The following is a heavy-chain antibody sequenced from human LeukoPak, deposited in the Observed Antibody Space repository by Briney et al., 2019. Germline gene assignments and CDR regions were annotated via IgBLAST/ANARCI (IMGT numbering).Heavy chain of an antibody. CDR3: ARVLSGSYDNYFDY. Sequence: GGSLRLSCAASGFAFSSYDMHWVRQAPGKGLEWVAVISYDGSDKYYVDPVKGRFTISRDNSKNTLYLQMNSLKAEDAAVYYCARVLSGSYDNYFDYWGQGTLVTVSS. V-gene: IGHV3-30*03. CDR1: GFAFSSYD. J-gene: IGHJ4*02. CDR2: ISYDGSDK. D-gene: IGHD1-26*01.